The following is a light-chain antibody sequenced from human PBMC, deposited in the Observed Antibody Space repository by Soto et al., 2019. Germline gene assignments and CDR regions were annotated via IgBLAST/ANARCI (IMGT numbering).Light chain of an antibody. Sequence: DIPMTQSPSSLSASVGDRVTITCRASQGIRNDLAWYQQKPGKAPKRLHYAASSLQSGVPSRFSDSESETEFTLTIRSLQPEDCASYYCLPHINYRPLTFGGGTKVEIK. J-gene: IGKJ4*01. V-gene: IGKV1-17*01. CDR2: AAS. CDR3: LPHINYRPLT. CDR1: QGIRND.